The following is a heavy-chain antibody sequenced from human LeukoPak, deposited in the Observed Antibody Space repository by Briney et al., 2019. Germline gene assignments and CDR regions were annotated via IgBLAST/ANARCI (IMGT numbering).Heavy chain of an antibody. CDR2: IYHSGST. J-gene: IGHJ4*02. V-gene: IGHV4-59*08. CDR3: ARGPTYYSGTYYIDY. Sequence: PSETLSLTCTVSVGSISSYYWGWIRQPPGKGLEWIGTIYHSGSTYYNASLKSRVTISVDTSKNQFSLKLSSVTAADTAVYYCARGPTYYSGTYYIDYWGQGTLVTVSS. D-gene: IGHD1-26*01. CDR1: VGSISSYY.